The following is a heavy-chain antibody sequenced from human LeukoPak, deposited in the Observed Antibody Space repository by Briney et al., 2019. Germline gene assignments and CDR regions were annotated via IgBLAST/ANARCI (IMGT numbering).Heavy chain of an antibody. CDR1: GFXLSTYA. CDR3: AKPFQQLLLWFGELSV. V-gene: IGHV3-23*01. D-gene: IGHD3-10*01. Sequence: PVGSLRHSCAASGFXLSTYAVTWVRPAPGMGVEWVSHLSGSGDNTYYADSVKGRFTISSDNSQNPLYLQMNSLRAEDTAVYYCAKPFQQLLLWFGELSVWGQGTLVTVSS. J-gene: IGHJ4*02. CDR2: LSGSGDNT.